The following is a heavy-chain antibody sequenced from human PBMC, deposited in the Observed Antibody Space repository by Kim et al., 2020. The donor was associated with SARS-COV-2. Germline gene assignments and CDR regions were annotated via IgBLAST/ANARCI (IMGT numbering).Heavy chain of an antibody. Sequence: DSVKGRFTISRDNSKNTLYLQMNSLRAEDTAVYYCARFPGSNSGYEKGDYWGQGTLVTVSS. CDR3: ARFPGSNSGYEKGDY. J-gene: IGHJ4*02. V-gene: IGHV3-30*07. D-gene: IGHD5-12*01.